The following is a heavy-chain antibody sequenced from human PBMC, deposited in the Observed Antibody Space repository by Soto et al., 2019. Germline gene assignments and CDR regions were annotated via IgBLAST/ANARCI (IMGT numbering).Heavy chain of an antibody. CDR1: NGSISDYY. CDR2: LYYRYTT. CDR3: ARGVLAAPASKPFDL. V-gene: IGHV4-59*01. D-gene: IGHD2-2*01. J-gene: IGHJ3*01. Sequence: PSETLSLTCTVSNGSISDYYWSWIRQPPGKGLEWLSSLYYRYTTPYSPSLQCRVTISVDPSNNQFSLQLTSVTAPDTAVSYCARGVLAAPASKPFDLWGRGTLVTVS.